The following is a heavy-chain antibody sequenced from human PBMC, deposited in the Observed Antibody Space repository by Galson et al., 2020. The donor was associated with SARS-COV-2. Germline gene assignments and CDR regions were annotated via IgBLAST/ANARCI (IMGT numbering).Heavy chain of an antibody. CDR1: GYTFTSYA. CDR3: ARLCYYDSSGDGSFDYYYRDV. CDR2: INTNTGNP. Sequence: GESLKISCKASGYTFTSYAMNWVRQAPGQGLEWMGWINTNTGNPTYAQGFTGRFVFSLDTSVSTAYLQISSIKAEDTAVYYCARLCYYDSSGDGSFDYYYRDVWGRGTTVTVSS. J-gene: IGHJ6*03. V-gene: IGHV7-4-1*02. D-gene: IGHD3-22*01.